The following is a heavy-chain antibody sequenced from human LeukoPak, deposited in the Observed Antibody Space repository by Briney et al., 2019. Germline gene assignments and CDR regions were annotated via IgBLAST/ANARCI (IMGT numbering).Heavy chain of an antibody. CDR3: ARDYSSVENYFDY. CDR2: IPYDGSNK. D-gene: IGHD3-22*01. Sequence: GGSLRLSCAASGFTFSSYAMHWVRQAPGKGLEWVAVIPYDGSNKYYADSVKGRFTISRDNSKNTLYLQMNSLRAEDTAVYYCARDYSSVENYFDYWGQGTLVTVSS. CDR1: GFTFSSYA. J-gene: IGHJ4*02. V-gene: IGHV3-30-3*01.